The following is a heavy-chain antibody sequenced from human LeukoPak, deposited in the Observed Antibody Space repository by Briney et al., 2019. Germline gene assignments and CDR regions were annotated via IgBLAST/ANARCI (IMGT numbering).Heavy chain of an antibody. CDR1: GGTFSSYA. CDR3: ASPPYYDGSGYWSGFDY. V-gene: IGHV1-69*10. Sequence: GASVKVSCKASGGTFSSYAISWVRQAPGQGLEWMGGIIPIFGIANYAQKFQGRVTITADKSTSTAYMELSSLRYEDTAVYYCASPPYYDGSGYWSGFDYWGQGTLVTVSS. CDR2: IIPIFGIA. D-gene: IGHD2-15*01. J-gene: IGHJ4*02.